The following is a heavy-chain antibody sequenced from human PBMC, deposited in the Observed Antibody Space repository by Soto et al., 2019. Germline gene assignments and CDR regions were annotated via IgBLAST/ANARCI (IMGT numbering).Heavy chain of an antibody. V-gene: IGHV3-9*01. CDR3: AKDIRAGSGSFRAFDY. Sequence: GGSLRLSCAASGFTFDDYAMHWVRQAPGKGLEWVSGISWNSGSIGYADSVKGRFTISRDNAKNSLYLQMNSLRAEDTALYYCAKDIRAGSGSFRAFDYWGQGTLVTVSS. CDR1: GFTFDDYA. D-gene: IGHD3-10*01. J-gene: IGHJ4*02. CDR2: ISWNSGSI.